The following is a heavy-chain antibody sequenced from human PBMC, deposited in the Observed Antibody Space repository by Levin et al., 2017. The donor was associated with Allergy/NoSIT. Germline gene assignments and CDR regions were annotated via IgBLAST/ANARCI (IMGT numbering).Heavy chain of an antibody. CDR3: ARDRLYSGSYYYYYGMDV. V-gene: IGHV3-74*01. J-gene: IGHJ6*02. D-gene: IGHD1-26*01. Sequence: PGGSLRLSCAASGFTFSSYWMHWVRQAPGKGLVWVSRINSDGSSTSYADSVKGRFTISRDNAKNTLYLQMNSLRAEDTAVYYCARDRLYSGSYYYYYGMDVWGQGTTVTVSS. CDR1: GFTFSSYW. CDR2: INSDGSST.